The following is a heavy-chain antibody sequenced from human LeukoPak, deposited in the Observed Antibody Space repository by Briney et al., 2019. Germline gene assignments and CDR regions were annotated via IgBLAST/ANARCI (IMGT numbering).Heavy chain of an antibody. J-gene: IGHJ4*02. Sequence: GGSLRLSCAASGFTFSSYAMHWVRQAPGKGLEWVAVISYDGSNKYYADSVKGRFTISRDNSKNTLYLQMNSLRAEDTAVYYCAKASATIVVVSKHFDYWGQGTLVTVSS. CDR1: GFTFSSYA. D-gene: IGHD3-22*01. CDR2: ISYDGSNK. CDR3: AKASATIVVVSKHFDY. V-gene: IGHV3-30*04.